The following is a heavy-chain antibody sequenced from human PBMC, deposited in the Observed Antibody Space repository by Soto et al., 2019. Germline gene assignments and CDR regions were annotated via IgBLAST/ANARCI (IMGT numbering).Heavy chain of an antibody. V-gene: IGHV4-34*01. D-gene: IGHD6-13*01. J-gene: IGHJ4*02. Sequence: SETLSLTCAVYGGSFSGYYWSWIRQPPGKGLEWIGEINHSGSTNYNPSLKSRVTISVDTSKNQFSLKLSSVTAADTAVYYCASGNGRQQLDYWSQGTRVTVSS. CDR3: ASGNGRQQLDY. CDR2: INHSGST. CDR1: GGSFSGYY.